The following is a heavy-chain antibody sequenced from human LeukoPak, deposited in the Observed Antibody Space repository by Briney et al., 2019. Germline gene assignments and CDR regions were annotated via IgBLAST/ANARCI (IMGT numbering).Heavy chain of an antibody. CDR3: ARGGDSSGWSHDAFDI. CDR2: ISYDGSNK. D-gene: IGHD6-19*01. Sequence: PGGSLRLSCAASGFTFSSYAMHWVRQAPGKGLEWVAVISYDGSNKYYADSVKGRFTISRDNSKNTLYLQMNSLRAEDTAVYYCARGGDSSGWSHDAFDIWGQGTMVTVSS. CDR1: GFTFSSYA. J-gene: IGHJ3*02. V-gene: IGHV3-30-3*01.